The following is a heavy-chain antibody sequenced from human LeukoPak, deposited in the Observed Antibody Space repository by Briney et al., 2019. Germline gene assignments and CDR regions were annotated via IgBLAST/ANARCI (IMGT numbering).Heavy chain of an antibody. J-gene: IGHJ5*02. Sequence: PSETLSLTCTVSGGSISSINYYWAWLRQPPGKELEWIGSDYYSGSTYYNPSLKSRVTIFVDTSKNQFFLNLSSVTAADTAVFYCARHKGAVANTYWFDPWGQGTLVTVSS. CDR1: GGSISSINYY. V-gene: IGHV4-39*01. D-gene: IGHD6-19*01. CDR3: ARHKGAVANTYWFDP. CDR2: DYYSGST.